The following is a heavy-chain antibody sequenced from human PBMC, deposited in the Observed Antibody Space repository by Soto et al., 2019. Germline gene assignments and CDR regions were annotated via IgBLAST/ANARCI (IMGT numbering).Heavy chain of an antibody. V-gene: IGHV3-23*01. CDR2: ISSGGGTT. J-gene: IGHJ4*02. CDR3: AKAPSTAITSTRYFDY. D-gene: IGHD1-1*01. CDR1: GFTFRSYA. Sequence: PGGSLRLSCAASGFTFRSYAMTWVRQAPGEGPEWVSGISSGGGTTYYADSVKGRFTISRDNSENTLYLLMNSLRAEDTAVYYYAKAPSTAITSTRYFDYWGQGTLVTVSS.